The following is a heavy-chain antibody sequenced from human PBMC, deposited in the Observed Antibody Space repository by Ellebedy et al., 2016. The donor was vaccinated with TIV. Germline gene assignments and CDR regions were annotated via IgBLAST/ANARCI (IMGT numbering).Heavy chain of an antibody. CDR2: INPNSGGT. CDR1: EYIFTGYY. D-gene: IGHD2-2*01. V-gene: IGHV1-2*02. J-gene: IGHJ5*02. Sequence: ASVKVSCKASEYIFTGYYMHWVRQAPGQGLEWMGWINPNSGGTNYAQKFQGRVTMTRDTSISTAYMELSRLRSDDTAVYYCARDPCSTTSCPWSDPWGQGTLVTVSS. CDR3: ARDPCSTTSCPWSDP.